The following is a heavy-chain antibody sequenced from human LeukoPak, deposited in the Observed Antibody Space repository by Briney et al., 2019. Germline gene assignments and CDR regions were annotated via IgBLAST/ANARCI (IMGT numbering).Heavy chain of an antibody. Sequence: SETLSLTCAVSGYSISSGYYWGWIRQPPGKGLEWIGSIYHSGSTYYNPSLKGRVTISVDTSKNQFSLKLSSVTAADTAVYYCARHHRIAAAVEYWGQGTLVTVSS. J-gene: IGHJ4*02. V-gene: IGHV4-38-2*01. CDR3: ARHHRIAAAVEY. CDR2: IYHSGST. D-gene: IGHD6-13*01. CDR1: GYSISSGYY.